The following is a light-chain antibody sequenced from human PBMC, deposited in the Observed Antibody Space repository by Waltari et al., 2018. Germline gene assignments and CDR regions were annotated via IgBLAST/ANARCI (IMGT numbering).Light chain of an antibody. CDR1: QSVSRT. CDR3: QHYVRLPAT. Sequence: EIVLTQSPGTLSLSPGERATLSCRASQSVSRTLAWYQQKPGQAPRLLIYCASTRATGIPERFSGGGSGTDFSLTISRLEPEEFALYYCQHYVRLPATFGQGTKVEIK. CDR2: CAS. J-gene: IGKJ1*01. V-gene: IGKV3-20*01.